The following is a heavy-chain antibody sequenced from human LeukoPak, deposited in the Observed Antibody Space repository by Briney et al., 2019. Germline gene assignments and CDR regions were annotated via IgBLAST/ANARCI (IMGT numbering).Heavy chain of an antibody. CDR1: GGSISSGSYY. J-gene: IGHJ3*02. CDR3: ARERSSGWYFAFDI. Sequence: SQTLSLTXTVSGGSISSGSYYWGWIRQPAGKGLEWIGRIYTSGSTNYNPSLKGRVTISVDTSKNQFSLKLSSVTAADTAVYYCARERSSGWYFAFDIWGQGTMVTVSS. D-gene: IGHD6-19*01. CDR2: IYTSGST. V-gene: IGHV4-61*02.